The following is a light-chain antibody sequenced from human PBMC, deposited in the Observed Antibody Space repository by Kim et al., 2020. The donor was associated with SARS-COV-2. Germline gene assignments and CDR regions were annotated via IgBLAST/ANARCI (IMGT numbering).Light chain of an antibody. V-gene: IGLV2-14*03. CDR2: DVS. Sequence: GQSITISCAGTGSDVVHYNYVSWYQQHPGKAPKLMIYDVSSRPSGAADRFSGSKSDNTASLTISGLQAEDEADYYCSSYTSNSTYVFGTGTKVTVL. CDR3: SSYTSNSTYV. CDR1: GSDVVHYNY. J-gene: IGLJ1*01.